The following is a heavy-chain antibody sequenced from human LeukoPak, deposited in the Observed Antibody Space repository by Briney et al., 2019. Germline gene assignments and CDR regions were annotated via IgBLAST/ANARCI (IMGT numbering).Heavy chain of an antibody. D-gene: IGHD1-26*01. V-gene: IGHV1-18*01. CDR3: ARGWGSYRPYYFDY. Sequence: ASVKVSCKASGYTFNSHGITWVRQAPGQGLEWMGWISTYNGNTNYAPKLQGRVTMTTDTSTSTAYMELRSLRSDDTAVYYCARGWGSYRPYYFDYWGQGTLVTVSS. CDR1: GYTFNSHG. J-gene: IGHJ4*02. CDR2: ISTYNGNT.